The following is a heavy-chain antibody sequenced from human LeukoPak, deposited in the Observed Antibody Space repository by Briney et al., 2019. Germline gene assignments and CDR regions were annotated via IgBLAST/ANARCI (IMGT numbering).Heavy chain of an antibody. J-gene: IGHJ4*02. Sequence: GGSLRLSCVVSGFNFSTHAMSWVRHAPGKGLEWVSTLRGSGGRSYYADSVKGRLTISKDISKNTLYLQMNSLRADDTAVYYCAKWINSGWQYFDDWGQGTLVTVSS. CDR1: GFNFSTHA. CDR2: LRGSGGRS. CDR3: AKWINSGWQYFDD. D-gene: IGHD6-19*01. V-gene: IGHV3-23*01.